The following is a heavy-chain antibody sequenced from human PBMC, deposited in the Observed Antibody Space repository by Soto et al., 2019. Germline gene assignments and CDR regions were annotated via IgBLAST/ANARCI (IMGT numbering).Heavy chain of an antibody. Sequence: ASVKVSCKASGGTFSSYAISWVRQAPGQGLEWMGGMNPNSDNTDYAQKFQGRLTMTRSTSTNTASMELTSLTSEDTAVYYCARGQLVGYSDDEHLGGLDYWGQGTPVTVSS. D-gene: IGHD5-12*01. CDR2: MNPNSDNT. V-gene: IGHV1-8*02. CDR1: GGTFSSYA. CDR3: ARGQLVGYSDDEHLGGLDY. J-gene: IGHJ4*02.